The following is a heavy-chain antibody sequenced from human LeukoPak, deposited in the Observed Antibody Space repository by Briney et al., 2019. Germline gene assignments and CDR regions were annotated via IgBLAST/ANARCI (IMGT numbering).Heavy chain of an antibody. CDR3: ARDGRYCSSTSCPPGGDYFDY. CDR2: INWNGGST. J-gene: IGHJ4*02. V-gene: IGHV3-20*04. Sequence: GGSLRLSCAASGFTFDDYGMSWVRQAPGKGLEWVSGINWNGGSTGYADSVKGRFTISRDNAKNSLYLQMNSLRAEDTALYYCARDGRYCSSTSCPPGGDYFDYWAREPWSPSPQ. D-gene: IGHD2-2*01. CDR1: GFTFDDYG.